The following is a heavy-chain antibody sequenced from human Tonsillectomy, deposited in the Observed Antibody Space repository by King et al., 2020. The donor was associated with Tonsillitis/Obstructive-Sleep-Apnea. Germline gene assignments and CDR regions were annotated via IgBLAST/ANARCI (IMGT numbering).Heavy chain of an antibody. Sequence: QLVQSGAEVKKPGDSLKISCKGSDYTFATYWIGWVRQMPGKGLEWVGIIYPGDSDTRYSPSFQGQVTISADKSNSTAYLQWSGLKASDTAMYYCARQNIYDPFFDLWGQGTLVTVSS. V-gene: IGHV5-51*01. CDR2: IYPGDSDT. D-gene: IGHD2/OR15-2a*01. CDR3: ARQNIYDPFFDL. J-gene: IGHJ4*02. CDR1: DYTFATYW.